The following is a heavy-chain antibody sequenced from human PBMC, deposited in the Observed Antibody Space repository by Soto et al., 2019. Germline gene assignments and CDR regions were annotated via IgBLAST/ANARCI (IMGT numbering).Heavy chain of an antibody. CDR3: ARIGDWNQRRFDY. V-gene: IGHV1-69*01. CDR1: GYTFSSYT. CDR2: IIPVFNSA. J-gene: IGHJ4*02. Sequence: QVRLVQSGAEVKKPGSSVKVSCKASGYTFSSYTINWVRQAPGQGLELMGGIIPVFNSATYAQKFQGRVTITADESTSTSYLELRSLRSEETAVYYCARIGDWNQRRFDYWGQGTLVTVSS. D-gene: IGHD6-25*01.